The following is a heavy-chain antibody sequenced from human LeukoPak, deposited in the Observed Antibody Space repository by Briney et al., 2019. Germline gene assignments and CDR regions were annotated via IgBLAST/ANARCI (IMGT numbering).Heavy chain of an antibody. CDR1: GYTFTSYG. V-gene: IGHV1-8*03. CDR2: MNPNSGNT. J-gene: IGHJ4*02. CDR3: AREGLDY. Sequence: ASVKVSCKASGYTFTSYGISWVRQATGQGLEWMGYMNPNSGNTVYAQKFQGRVTITIDTSISTAYMELSSLRAEDTAVYYCAREGLDYWGQGTLVTVSS.